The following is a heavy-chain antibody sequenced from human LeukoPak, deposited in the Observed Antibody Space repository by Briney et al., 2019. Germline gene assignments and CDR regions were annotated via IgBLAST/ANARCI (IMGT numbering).Heavy chain of an antibody. CDR2: IKSKTDGGTT. J-gene: IGHJ4*02. CDR3: TTYGSGRKFDY. Sequence: GGSLRLSCAASGFTFSNAWMSWVRQAPGKGLEWVGRIKSKTDGGTTDYAAPVKGRFIISRDDSTNTLYLQMNSLKSEDTAVYYCTTYGSGRKFDYWGQGILVTVSS. D-gene: IGHD3-10*01. CDR1: GFTFSNAW. V-gene: IGHV3-15*01.